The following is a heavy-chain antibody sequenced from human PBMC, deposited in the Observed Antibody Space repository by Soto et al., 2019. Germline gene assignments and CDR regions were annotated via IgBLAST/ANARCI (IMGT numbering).Heavy chain of an antibody. J-gene: IGHJ4*02. CDR1: GGSISSSSYY. D-gene: IGHD3-22*01. Sequence: PSETLSLTCTVSGGSISSSSYYWGWIRQPPGKGLEWIGRIYYSGSTYYNPSLKSRITINPDTSKNQFSLQLNSVTPEDTALYYCASSDRSGFGFDYWGQGTLVTVSS. V-gene: IGHV4-39*01. CDR3: ASSDRSGFGFDY. CDR2: IYYSGST.